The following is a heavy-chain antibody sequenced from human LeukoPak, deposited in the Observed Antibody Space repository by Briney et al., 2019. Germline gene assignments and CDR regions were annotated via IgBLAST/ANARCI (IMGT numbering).Heavy chain of an antibody. D-gene: IGHD3-10*01. CDR1: GGTFSSYA. V-gene: IGHV1-2*06. CDR2: INPNSGGT. CDR3: ASFSNYGSGSYYTHDY. J-gene: IGHJ4*02. Sequence: ASVKVSCKASGGTFSSYAISWLRQAPGQGLEWMGRINPNSGGTNYAQKFQGRVTMTRDTSISTAYMELSRLRSDDTAVYYCASFSNYGSGSYYTHDYWGQGTLVTVSS.